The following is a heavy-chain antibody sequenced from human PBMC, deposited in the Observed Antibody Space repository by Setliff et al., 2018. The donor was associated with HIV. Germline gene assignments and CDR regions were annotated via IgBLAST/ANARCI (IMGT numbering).Heavy chain of an antibody. Sequence: GGSLRLSCTASGFTFSSYAMTWVRQAPGKGLEWVSSIIIGSTYVFYADSLKGRFSISTDNAKNSLYLQMDGLTIDDTAVYYCSRGPPSGTYMNYWGQGTLVTVSS. CDR2: IIIGSTYV. CDR3: SRGPPSGTYMNY. V-gene: IGHV3-21*06. J-gene: IGHJ4*02. D-gene: IGHD1-26*01. CDR1: GFTFSSYA.